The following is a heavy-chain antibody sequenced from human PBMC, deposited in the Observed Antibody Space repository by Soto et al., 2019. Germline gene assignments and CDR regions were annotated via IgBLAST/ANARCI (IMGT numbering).Heavy chain of an antibody. CDR3: SRSPGGYYID. CDR2: INTDGSST. V-gene: IGHV3-74*01. D-gene: IGHD3-9*01. CDR1: GFSFSNYW. Sequence: EVQLVESGGGLVQPGGSLRLSCTDSGFSFSNYWMHWVRQGPGKGLVWVSRINTDGSSTNYADSVKGRFTTSRDNAKNTLYLQMNSLRDEDAAVYYCSRSPGGYYIDWGQGTMVTVSS. J-gene: IGHJ3*01.